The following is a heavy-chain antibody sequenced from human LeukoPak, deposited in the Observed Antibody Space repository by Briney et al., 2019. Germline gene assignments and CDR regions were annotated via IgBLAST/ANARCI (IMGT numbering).Heavy chain of an antibody. V-gene: IGHV3-30*18. CDR2: ISYDGSYK. D-gene: IGHD3-9*01. CDR3: AKDGGEYYDILTGYYPRLYYMDV. Sequence: GGSLRLSCAASGFTFSNYVMHWVRQAPGKGLEWVAFISYDGSYKYYADSVKGRFTISRDNSKNTLYLQMNSLRAEDTAVYYCAKDGGEYYDILTGYYPRLYYMDVWGKGTTVTISS. J-gene: IGHJ6*03. CDR1: GFTFSNYV.